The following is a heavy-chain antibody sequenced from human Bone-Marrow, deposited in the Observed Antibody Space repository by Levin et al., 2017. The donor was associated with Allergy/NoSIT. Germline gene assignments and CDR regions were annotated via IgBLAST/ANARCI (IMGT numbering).Heavy chain of an antibody. CDR3: AKDGLRLGELSFTPPDY. Sequence: LSLPCGASGFTFEDYAMHWVRQVPGKGLEWVSGITSNSGTIGYADSVKGRFTISRDNAKNSLYLQMNSLRPEDSALYFCAKDGLRLGELSFTPPDYWGQGTLVTVAA. CDR2: ITSNSGTI. J-gene: IGHJ4*02. V-gene: IGHV3-9*01. CDR1: GFTFEDYA. D-gene: IGHD3-16*02.